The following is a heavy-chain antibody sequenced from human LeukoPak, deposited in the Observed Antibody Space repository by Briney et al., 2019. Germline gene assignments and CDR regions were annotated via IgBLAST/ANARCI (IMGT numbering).Heavy chain of an antibody. J-gene: IGHJ6*04. Sequence: PSETLSLTSAVYGESFCGYYWSWIPQPPGKGLEWVGEIIHSGSTNYNPCLKSRATISVDTSKNQFSLTLSSVTAADTTVYYCARRPLGYCNSTSCYWKIYYYGMDVWGKGTTVTVSS. CDR2: IIHSGST. V-gene: IGHV4-34*12. CDR3: ARRPLGYCNSTSCYWKIYYYGMDV. D-gene: IGHD2-2*01. CDR1: GESFCGYY.